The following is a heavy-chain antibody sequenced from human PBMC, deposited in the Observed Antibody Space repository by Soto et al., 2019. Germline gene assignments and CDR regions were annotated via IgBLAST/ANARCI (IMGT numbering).Heavy chain of an antibody. V-gene: IGHV3-30*18. CDR2: ISYDGSNK. D-gene: IGHD6-19*01. J-gene: IGHJ6*02. CDR3: AKDLSTIAVAGSYYYYGMDV. CDR1: GFTFSSYG. Sequence: PGGSLRLSCAAYGFTFSSYGIHWVRQAPGKGLERVAVISYDGSNKYYADSVKGRFTISRDNSKNTLYLQMNSLRAEDTAVYYCAKDLSTIAVAGSYYYYGMDVWGQGTTVTVFS.